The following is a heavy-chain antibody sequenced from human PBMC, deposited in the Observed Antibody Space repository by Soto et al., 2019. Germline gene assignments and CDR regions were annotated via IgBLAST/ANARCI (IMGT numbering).Heavy chain of an antibody. CDR3: ARESEDLTSNFDY. V-gene: IGHV3-21*01. J-gene: IGHJ4*02. CDR1: GFTFTRYS. Sequence: PGGSLRLSCAASGFTFTRYSMDWVRQAPGKGLEWVSSISSTTNYIYCADSMKGRFTVSRDNAKNSVYLEMNSLRAEDTALYYCARESEDLTSNFDYWGQGTLVTVSS. CDR2: ISSTTNYI.